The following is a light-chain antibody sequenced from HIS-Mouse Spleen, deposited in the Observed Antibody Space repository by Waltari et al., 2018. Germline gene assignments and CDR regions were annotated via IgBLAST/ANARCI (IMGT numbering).Light chain of an antibody. CDR3: SSYTSSSPYVV. Sequence: QSALTQPASVSGSPGQSITISCTGTSSDVGGYNYVSWYQQHPGKAPKLMIYEVSNRPSGVSNRFSGSKSGNTASLTIAWLQAEDEADYYCSSYTSSSPYVVFGGGTKLTVL. CDR2: EVS. CDR1: SSDVGGYNY. V-gene: IGLV2-14*01. J-gene: IGLJ2*01.